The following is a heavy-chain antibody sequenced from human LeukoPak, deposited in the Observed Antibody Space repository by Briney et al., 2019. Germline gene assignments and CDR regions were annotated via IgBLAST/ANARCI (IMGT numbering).Heavy chain of an antibody. CDR3: ARGVVPLRFLEWLLFDY. J-gene: IGHJ4*02. CDR2: IYYSGST. V-gene: IGHV4-31*03. D-gene: IGHD3-3*01. CDR1: GGSISSGGYY. Sequence: SETLSLTCTVSGGSISSGGYYWSWIRQHPGKGLEWIGYIYYSGSTYYDPSLKSRVTISVDTSKNQFSLKLSSVTAADTAVYYCARGVVPLRFLEWLLFDYWGQGTLVTVSS.